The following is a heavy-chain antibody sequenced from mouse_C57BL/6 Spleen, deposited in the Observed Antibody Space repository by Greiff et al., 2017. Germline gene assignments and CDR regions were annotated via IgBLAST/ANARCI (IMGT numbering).Heavy chain of an antibody. J-gene: IGHJ4*01. CDR1: GYSFTGYF. V-gene: IGHV1-20*01. CDR3: ARDYYGNAMDY. CDR2: INPYNGDT. Sequence: VQLQQSGPELVKPGDSVKISCKASGYSFTGYFMNWVMQSHGKSLEWIGRINPYNGDTFYNQKFKGKATLTVDKSSSTAHMELRSLTSEDSAVYYCARDYYGNAMDYWGQGTSVTVSS. D-gene: IGHD1-1*01.